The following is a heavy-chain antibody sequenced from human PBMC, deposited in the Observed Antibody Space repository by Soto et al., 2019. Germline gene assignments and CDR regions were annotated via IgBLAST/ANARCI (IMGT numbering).Heavy chain of an antibody. CDR3: ARASPDSVYDSGYYYYMDV. Sequence: QVQLVQSGAEVKKPGSSVKVSCKASGGTFSSYTISWVRQAPGQGLEWMGRIIPILGIANYAQKFQGRVTITADKSTSTAYMELSSLRSEDTAVYYCARASPDSVYDSGYYYYMDVWGKGTTVTVSS. V-gene: IGHV1-69*02. J-gene: IGHJ6*03. CDR2: IIPILGIA. CDR1: GGTFSSYT. D-gene: IGHD5-12*01.